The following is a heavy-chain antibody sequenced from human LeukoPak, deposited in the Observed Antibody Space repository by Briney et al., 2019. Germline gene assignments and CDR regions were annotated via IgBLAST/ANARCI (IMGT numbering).Heavy chain of an antibody. D-gene: IGHD2-15*01. CDR1: GGTFSSYA. J-gene: IGHJ4*02. CDR2: IIPIFGTA. Sequence: GASVKASCKASGGTFSSYAISWVRQAPGQGLEWMGRIIPIFGTANYAQKFQVRVTITTDESTSTAYMELSSLRSEDTAVYYCARDRCSGGSCYKDYWGQGTLVTVSS. CDR3: ARDRCSGGSCYKDY. V-gene: IGHV1-69*05.